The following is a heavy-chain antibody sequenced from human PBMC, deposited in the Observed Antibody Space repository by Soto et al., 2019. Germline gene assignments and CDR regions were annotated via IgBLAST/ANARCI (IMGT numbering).Heavy chain of an antibody. J-gene: IGHJ4*02. CDR1: GYTFTSYD. D-gene: IGHD3-22*01. CDR2: MNPNSGNT. CDR3: AKAVSYYDSSGYYAHFDY. V-gene: IGHV1-8*01. Sequence: ASVKVSCKASGYTFTSYDINWVRQATGQGLEWMGWMNPNSGNTGYAQKFQGRVTMTRNTSISTAYMELSSLRSEDTAVYYCAKAVSYYDSSGYYAHFDYWGQGTLVTVSS.